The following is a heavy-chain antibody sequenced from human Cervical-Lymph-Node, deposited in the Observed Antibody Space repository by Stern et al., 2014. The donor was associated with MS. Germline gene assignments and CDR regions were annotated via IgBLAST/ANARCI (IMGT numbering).Heavy chain of an antibody. J-gene: IGHJ4*02. CDR3: TRVSYYNDGSAFRHFDY. Sequence: QVQLVQSGPGLVKPSGTLSLTCGVSGGSISNRNWWSWVRQPPGKGLEWIGEIFHGGSTHYNPSLMGRVTMSVDKSTNQFSLKLTSVIAADTAVYYCTRVSYYNDGSAFRHFDYWGQGTLVTVSS. D-gene: IGHD3-22*01. V-gene: IGHV4-4*02. CDR2: IFHGGST. CDR1: GGSISNRNW.